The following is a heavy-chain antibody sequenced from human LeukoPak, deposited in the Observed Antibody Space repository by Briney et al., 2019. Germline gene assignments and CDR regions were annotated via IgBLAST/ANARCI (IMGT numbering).Heavy chain of an antibody. J-gene: IGHJ4*02. CDR1: GFSISNYW. V-gene: IGHV3-7*01. CDR3: ARGSGSYDC. Sequence: GGSLRLSCIASGFSISNYWMNWVRQAPGKGLEWVANTKQDGSEKYYVDSVKGRFTISRDNTKNSLYLQMNSLRAEDTAVYYCARGSGSYDCWGQGTLVTVSS. CDR2: TKQDGSEK. D-gene: IGHD1-26*01.